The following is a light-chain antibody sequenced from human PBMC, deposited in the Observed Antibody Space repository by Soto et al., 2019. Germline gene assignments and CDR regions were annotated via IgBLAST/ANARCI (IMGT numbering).Light chain of an antibody. CDR1: SSDVGRYNY. V-gene: IGLV2-14*01. CDR3: SSYTGTSSTLYV. Sequence: QSALTQPASMSGSPGQSITISCTGSSSDVGRYNYVSWYQQHPGKAPKRVISEVSNRPSGVSDRFSGSKSGNTASLTISGLQSEDEADYYCSSYTGTSSTLYVFGTGTKLTVL. CDR2: EVS. J-gene: IGLJ1*01.